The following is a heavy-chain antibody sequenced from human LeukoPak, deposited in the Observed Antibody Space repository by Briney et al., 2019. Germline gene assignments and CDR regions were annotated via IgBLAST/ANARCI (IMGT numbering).Heavy chain of an antibody. Sequence: SQTLSLTCGISGDSVSSKSGGWNWIRQSPSRGLEWLGRIYYRTHWYDDYAASVRSRITINPDTSKNQFSLQLYYCARGRLVRGSINSLIAFDIWGQGTMVTVSS. J-gene: IGHJ3*02. CDR3: NSLIAFDI. CDR1: GDSVSSKSGG. CDR2: IYYRTHWYD. D-gene: IGHD3-10*01. V-gene: IGHV6-1*01.